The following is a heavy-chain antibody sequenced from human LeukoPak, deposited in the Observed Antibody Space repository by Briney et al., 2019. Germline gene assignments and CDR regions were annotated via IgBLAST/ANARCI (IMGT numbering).Heavy chain of an antibody. CDR1: GFTFSSYA. Sequence: GRSLRLSCAASGFTFSSYAMHWVRQAPGKGLEWVAVISHDGSNKYYADSVKGRFTISRDNSKNTLYLQMNSLRAEDTAVYYCARDGSSTERYYYYYYMDVWGKGTTVTVSS. J-gene: IGHJ6*03. V-gene: IGHV3-30*01. CDR2: ISHDGSNK. D-gene: IGHD1-26*01. CDR3: ARDGSSTERYYYYYYMDV.